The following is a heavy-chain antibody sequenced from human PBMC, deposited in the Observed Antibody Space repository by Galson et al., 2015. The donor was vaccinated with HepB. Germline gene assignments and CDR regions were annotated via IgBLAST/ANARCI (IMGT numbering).Heavy chain of an antibody. V-gene: IGHV1-3*01. D-gene: IGHD1-26*01. J-gene: IGHJ3*02. CDR2: INAGNGNT. CDR3: ARGWELFRGAFDI. CDR1: GYTFTSYA. Sequence: SVKVSCKASGYTFTSYAMHWVRQAPGQRLEWMGWINAGNGNTKYSQRFQGRVTITRDTSASTAYMELSSLRSEDTAVYYCARGWELFRGAFDIWGQGTMVTVSS.